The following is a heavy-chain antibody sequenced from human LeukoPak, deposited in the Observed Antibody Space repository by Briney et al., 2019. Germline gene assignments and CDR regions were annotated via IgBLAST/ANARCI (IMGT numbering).Heavy chain of an antibody. Sequence: ASVKVSCKASGYTFTSYDINWVRQATGQGLEWMGWMNPNSGNTGYAQKFQGRVTMTRNTSISTAYTELSSLRSEDTAVYYCARLIPGSSALLGAFDYWGQGTLVTVSS. CDR3: ARLIPGSSALLGAFDY. CDR1: GYTFTSYD. CDR2: MNPNSGNT. D-gene: IGHD2-2*01. V-gene: IGHV1-8*01. J-gene: IGHJ4*02.